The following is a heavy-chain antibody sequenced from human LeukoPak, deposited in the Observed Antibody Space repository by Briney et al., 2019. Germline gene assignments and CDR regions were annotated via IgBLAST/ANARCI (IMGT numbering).Heavy chain of an antibody. CDR1: GYTFTGYY. D-gene: IGHD6-13*01. V-gene: IGHV1-2*02. Sequence: ASVKVSCKASGYTFTGYYMHWVRQAPGQGLEWMGWINPNSGGTNYAQKFQGRVTMTRDTSISTAYMELSRLRSDDTAAYYCARIVAAAGTSHYWGQGTLVTVSS. CDR3: ARIVAAAGTSHY. CDR2: INPNSGGT. J-gene: IGHJ4*02.